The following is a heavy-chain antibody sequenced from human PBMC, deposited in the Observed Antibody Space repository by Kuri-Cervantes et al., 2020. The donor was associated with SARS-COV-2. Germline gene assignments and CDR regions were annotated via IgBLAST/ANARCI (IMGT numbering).Heavy chain of an antibody. CDR1: GFTVSSYG. V-gene: IGHV3-48*03. CDR2: ISSSGNNI. CDR3: ARRNDFWSGAYFDY. D-gene: IGHD3-3*01. Sequence: GESLKISCAVSGFTVSSYGMNWVRQAPGKGPEWVSYISSSGNNIYYADSVKGRFTISRENAKNSLYLQMNSLRAEDTAVYYCARRNDFWSGAYFDYWGQGTLVTVSS. J-gene: IGHJ4*02.